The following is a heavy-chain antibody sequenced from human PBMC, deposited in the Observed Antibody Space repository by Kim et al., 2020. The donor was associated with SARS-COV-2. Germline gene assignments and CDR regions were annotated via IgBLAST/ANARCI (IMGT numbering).Heavy chain of an antibody. CDR3: AREVAGAAAYFGY. Sequence: YAQKFQGRVTITADEATSTAYMELSSLISEDTAVYYCAREVAGAAAYFGYWGQGTLVTVSS. V-gene: IGHV1-69*01. D-gene: IGHD6-13*01. J-gene: IGHJ4*02.